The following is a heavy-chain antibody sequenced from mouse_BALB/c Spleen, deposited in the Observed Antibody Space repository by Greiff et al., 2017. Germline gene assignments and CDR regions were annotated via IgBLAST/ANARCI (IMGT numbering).Heavy chain of an antibody. CDR3: TRDDYGGY. D-gene: IGHD2-4*01. CDR2: IRLKSNNYAT. CDR1: GFTFSNYW. V-gene: IGHV6-6*02. J-gene: IGHJ2*01. Sequence: EVKLMESGGGLVQPGGSMKLSCVASGFTFSNYWMNWVRQSPEKGLEWVAEIRLKSNNYATHYAESVKGRFTISRDDSKSSVYLQMNNLRAEDTGIYYCTRDDYGGYWGQGTTLTVSS.